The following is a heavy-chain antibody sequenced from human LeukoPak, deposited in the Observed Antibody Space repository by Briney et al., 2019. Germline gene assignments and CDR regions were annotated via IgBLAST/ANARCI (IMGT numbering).Heavy chain of an antibody. CDR2: IYYSGST. V-gene: IGHV4-39*01. Sequence: PSETLSLTCTVSGGSISSSSYYWGWIRQPPGKGLEWIGSIYYSGSTYYNPSLKSRVTISVDTSKNQFSLKLSSVTAADTAVYYCARHYIPPPYLTYYYDSFLGSWGQGTLVTVSS. D-gene: IGHD3-22*01. CDR3: ARHYIPPPYLTYYYDSFLGS. J-gene: IGHJ5*02. CDR1: GGSISSSSYY.